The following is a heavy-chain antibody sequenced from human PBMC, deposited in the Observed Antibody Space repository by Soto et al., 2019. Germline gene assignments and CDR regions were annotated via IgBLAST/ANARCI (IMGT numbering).Heavy chain of an antibody. CDR1: GYTFTDYS. V-gene: IGHV1-2*02. D-gene: IGHD4-17*01. J-gene: IGHJ4*02. CDR3: ARVEEDYGGKGYFAY. Sequence: ASVKVSCKASGYTFTDYSIYWVRQAPGQGLEWMGRINPYTGRTNSAQKFQGRVTLTRDKSINTVYMELSRLRSDDTAVYYCARVEEDYGGKGYFAYWGQGTLVTVSS. CDR2: INPYTGRT.